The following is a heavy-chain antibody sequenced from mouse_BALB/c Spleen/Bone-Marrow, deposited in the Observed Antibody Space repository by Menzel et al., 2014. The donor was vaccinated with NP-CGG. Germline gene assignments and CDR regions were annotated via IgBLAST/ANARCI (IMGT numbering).Heavy chain of an antibody. Sequence: VKLVESGAELVRPGSSVKISCKASGYAFSVYWMNWVKQRPGQGLEWIGQIYPGDGDTNYNGKFKGRATLTADKSSNTAYMQLSSLTSEDSAVYFCARGGISVDYWSQGTTLTVSS. V-gene: IGHV1-80*01. CDR2: IYPGDGDT. J-gene: IGHJ2*01. CDR1: GYAFSVYW. CDR3: ARGGISVDY.